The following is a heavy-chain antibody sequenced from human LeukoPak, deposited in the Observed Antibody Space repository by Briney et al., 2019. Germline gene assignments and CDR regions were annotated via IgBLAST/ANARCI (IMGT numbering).Heavy chain of an antibody. D-gene: IGHD6-19*01. CDR3: AKDMLALGIAVAGTFDY. CDR2: ISWNSGSI. J-gene: IGHJ4*02. CDR1: GFTFDDYA. V-gene: IGHV3-9*01. Sequence: QPGRSLRLSCAASGFTFDDYAMHWVRQAPGKGLEWVSGISWNSGSIGYADSVKGRFTISRDNAKNSLYLQMNSLRAEDTALYYCAKDMLALGIAVAGTFDYWGQGTLVTVSS.